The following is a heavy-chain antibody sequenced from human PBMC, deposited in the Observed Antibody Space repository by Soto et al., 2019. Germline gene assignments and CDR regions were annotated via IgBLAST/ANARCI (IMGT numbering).Heavy chain of an antibody. D-gene: IGHD2-8*01. CDR1: GDSVSNNGAA. V-gene: IGHV6-1*01. Sequence: SQTLSLTCAISGDSVSNNGAAWSWIRQSPSRGLEWLGRTYYRSKWYSDYAVSVKSRITISADTSKNQFTLQLNSVTPEDTAVYYCARDPSKPGVYAFNIWGQGTMVTVSS. CDR2: TYYRSKWYS. CDR3: ARDPSKPGVYAFNI. J-gene: IGHJ3*02.